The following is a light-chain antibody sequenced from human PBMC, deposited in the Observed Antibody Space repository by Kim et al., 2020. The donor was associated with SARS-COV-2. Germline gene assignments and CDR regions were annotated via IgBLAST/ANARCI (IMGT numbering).Light chain of an antibody. CDR3: SSYTSSSTYVV. CDR1: SSDVGGDNN. CDR2: DVS. V-gene: IGLV2-14*04. J-gene: IGLJ2*01. Sequence: PFITSSTGTSSDVGGDNNDASYQQHHGNAPPLMINDVSKRPSGVSSSFFGSKSGNTASLTISGLQAEDEADYYCSSYTSSSTYVVFGGGTKLTVL.